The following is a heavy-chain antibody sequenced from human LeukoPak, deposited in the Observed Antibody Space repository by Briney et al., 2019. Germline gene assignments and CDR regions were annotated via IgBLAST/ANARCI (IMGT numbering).Heavy chain of an antibody. CDR3: ASRIKNYYDSSGPEYYFDY. Sequence: GASVKVSCKASGYTFTSYYMHWVRQAPGQGLEWMGIINPSGGSTSYAQKFQGRVTMTRDTSTSTVYMELSSPRSEDTAVYYCASRIKNYYDSSGPEYYFDYWGQGTLVTVSS. D-gene: IGHD3-22*01. CDR2: INPSGGST. CDR1: GYTFTSYY. V-gene: IGHV1-46*01. J-gene: IGHJ4*02.